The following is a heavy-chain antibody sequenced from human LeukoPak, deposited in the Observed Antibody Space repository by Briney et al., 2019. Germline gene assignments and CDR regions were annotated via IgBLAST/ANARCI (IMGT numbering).Heavy chain of an antibody. CDR3: ARDLQAAAGYNWFDP. Sequence: PGRSLRLSCAASGFTFSSYGMPWVRQAPGKGLEWVAVIWYDGSNKYYADSVKGRFTISRDNSKNTLYLQMNSLRAEDTAVYYCARDLQAAAGYNWFDPWGQGTLVTVSS. V-gene: IGHV3-33*01. D-gene: IGHD6-13*01. J-gene: IGHJ5*02. CDR1: GFTFSSYG. CDR2: IWYDGSNK.